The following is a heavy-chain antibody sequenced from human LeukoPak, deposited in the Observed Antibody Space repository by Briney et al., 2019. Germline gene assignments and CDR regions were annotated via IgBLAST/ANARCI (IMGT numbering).Heavy chain of an antibody. J-gene: IGHJ2*01. D-gene: IGHD2-8*02. CDR3: ARGLGSTGGFFDL. Sequence: GGSLRLSCAASGFTFSSYRMSWVRQAPGKGLEWVANIKEDGSEKYYVDFVKGRFTISRDNAKNSLYLRMNSLRAEDTAVYYCARGLGSTGGFFDLWGRGTLVTVSS. CDR2: IKEDGSEK. CDR1: GFTFSSYR. V-gene: IGHV3-7*01.